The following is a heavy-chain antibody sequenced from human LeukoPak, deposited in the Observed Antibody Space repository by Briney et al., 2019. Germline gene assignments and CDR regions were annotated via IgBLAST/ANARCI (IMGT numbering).Heavy chain of an antibody. CDR2: IRYDGSNK. V-gene: IGHV3-30*02. CDR1: GFTFSSYG. D-gene: IGHD3-22*01. J-gene: IGHJ4*02. Sequence: GGSLRLSCAASGFTFSSYGMHWVRQAPGKGLEWVAFIRYDGSNKFYADSVKGRFTISRDNPRNTLYLQMNSLRAEDTAVYYCARGSGYYDSSGYYIVDYWGQGTLVTVSS. CDR3: ARGSGYYDSSGYYIVDY.